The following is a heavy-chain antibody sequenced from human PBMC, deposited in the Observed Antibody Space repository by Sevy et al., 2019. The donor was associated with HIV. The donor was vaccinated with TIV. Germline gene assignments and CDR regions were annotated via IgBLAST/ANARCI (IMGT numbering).Heavy chain of an antibody. CDR3: AGVDVHCSGTSCYRDGHYYYYGMDV. J-gene: IGHJ6*02. CDR1: GGTFSSYA. D-gene: IGHD2-2*01. Sequence: ASVKVSCKASGGTFSSYAISWVRQAPGQGLEWMGGIIPIFGTANNAQKFQGRVTITADESTSTAYMELSSLRSVDTAVYYCAGVDVHCSGTSCYRDGHYYYYGMDVWGQGTTVTVSS. CDR2: IIPIFGTA. V-gene: IGHV1-69*13.